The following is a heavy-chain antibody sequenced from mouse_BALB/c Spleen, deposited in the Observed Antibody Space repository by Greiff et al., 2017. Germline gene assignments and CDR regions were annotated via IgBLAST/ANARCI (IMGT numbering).Heavy chain of an antibody. D-gene: IGHD2-14*01. Sequence: QVQLQQSGAELVRPGASVTLSCKASGYTFTDYEMHWVKQTPVHGLEWIGAIDPETGGTAYNQKFKGKATLTADKSSSTAYMELRSLTSEDSAVYYCTRSGYRYDGAWFAYWGQGTLVTVSA. CDR1: GYTFTDYE. J-gene: IGHJ3*01. V-gene: IGHV1-15*01. CDR3: TRSGYRYDGAWFAY. CDR2: IDPETGGT.